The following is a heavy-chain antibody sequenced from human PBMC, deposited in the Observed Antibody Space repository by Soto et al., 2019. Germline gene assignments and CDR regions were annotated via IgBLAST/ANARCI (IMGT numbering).Heavy chain of an antibody. V-gene: IGHV1-69*01. Sequence: VQSGAEVKKPGSSVKVSCKASGGTFSSYAISWVRQAXXXGLXXMGGIIPIFGTANYAQKFQGRVTITADESTSTAYMELSSLRSEDTAVYYCARRYSGYGRRDAFDIWGQGTMVTVSS. CDR3: ARRYSGYGRRDAFDI. D-gene: IGHD5-12*01. CDR1: GGTFSSYA. CDR2: IIPIFGTA. J-gene: IGHJ3*02.